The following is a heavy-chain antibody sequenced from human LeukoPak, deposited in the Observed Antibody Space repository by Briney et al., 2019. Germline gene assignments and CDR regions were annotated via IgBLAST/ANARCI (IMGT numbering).Heavy chain of an antibody. Sequence: GGSLRLSCAASGFIFSGSEMNWVRQAPGKGLEWISYINDNGSPIDYADSVKDRFSIYRDNAKNSLYLQMNSLRAEDTAVYYCAKDSGGWSLSWGQGTLVTVSS. CDR3: AKDSGGWSLS. CDR2: INDNGSPI. J-gene: IGHJ5*02. V-gene: IGHV3-48*03. CDR1: GFIFSGSE. D-gene: IGHD2-15*01.